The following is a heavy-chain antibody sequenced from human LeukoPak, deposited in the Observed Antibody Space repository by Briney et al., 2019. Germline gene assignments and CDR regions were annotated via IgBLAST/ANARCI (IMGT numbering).Heavy chain of an antibody. CDR1: GDTFIPYT. V-gene: IGHV1-69*04. Sequence: SVKVSCKASGDTFIPYTFSWVRQAPGQGLEWIGRIIPSLDVANYAQKFQGRVTLSVDRDTATTYMEVTSLRSEDTAIYYCARDLSTSLPGGFDYWGQGTLVTVSS. CDR2: IIPSLDVA. D-gene: IGHD2-2*01. J-gene: IGHJ4*02. CDR3: ARDLSTSLPGGFDY.